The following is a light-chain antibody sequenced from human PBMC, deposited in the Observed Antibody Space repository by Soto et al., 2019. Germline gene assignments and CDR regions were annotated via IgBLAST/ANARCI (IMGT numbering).Light chain of an antibody. V-gene: IGLV1-44*01. CDR3: AAWDVSLNGPVV. J-gene: IGLJ2*01. CDR1: SSKIGTYT. CDR2: SNN. Sequence: QSVLTQPPSASGTPGQRVTISCSGSSSKIGTYTVNWYQQLPGTAPKLLIYSNNQRPSGVPDRFSGSKSGTSASLAICGLQSEDEADYYCAAWDVSLNGPVVFGGGTKLTVL.